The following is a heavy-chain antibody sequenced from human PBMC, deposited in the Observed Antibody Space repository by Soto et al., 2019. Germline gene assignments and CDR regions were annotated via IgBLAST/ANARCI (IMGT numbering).Heavy chain of an antibody. CDR3: AAVTDRGVPAPY. V-gene: IGHV1-58*02. CDR2: IVVGSGNT. Sequence: SVKVSCKASGFTFTSSAMQWVRQARGQRLEWIGWIVVGSGNTNYAQKFQERVTITRDMSTSTAYMELSSLRSEDTAVYYCAAVTDRGVPAPYWGQGTLVTVSS. D-gene: IGHD3-10*01. CDR1: GFTFTSSA. J-gene: IGHJ4*02.